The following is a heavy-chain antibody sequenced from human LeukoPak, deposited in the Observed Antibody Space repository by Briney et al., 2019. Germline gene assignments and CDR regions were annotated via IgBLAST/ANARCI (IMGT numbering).Heavy chain of an antibody. J-gene: IGHJ4*02. CDR3: AKSGYNRFDY. Sequence: GGSLRLSCAASGFTFSSSAMSWVRQAPGKGLEWVSSISGSGSGGSTYYADSVKGRFTISRDNSKNTLYLQMNSLRAEDTAVYCCAKSGYNRFDYWGQGTLVTVSS. V-gene: IGHV3-23*01. CDR1: GFTFSSSA. D-gene: IGHD5-24*01. CDR2: ISGSGSGGST.